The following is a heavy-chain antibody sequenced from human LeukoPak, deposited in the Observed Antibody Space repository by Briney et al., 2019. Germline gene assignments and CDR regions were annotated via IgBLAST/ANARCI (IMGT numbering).Heavy chain of an antibody. CDR1: GGSISSGDYY. D-gene: IGHD2-21*02. V-gene: IGHV4-30-4*01. Sequence: PPQTLSLTCTVSGGSISSGDYYWSWIRQPPGKGLEWIGYIYYSGSTYYNPSLKSRVTISVDTSKNQFSLKLSSVTAADTAVYYCARDPGDLHYYYYGMDVWGQGTTVTVSS. J-gene: IGHJ6*02. CDR3: ARDPGDLHYYYYGMDV. CDR2: IYYSGST.